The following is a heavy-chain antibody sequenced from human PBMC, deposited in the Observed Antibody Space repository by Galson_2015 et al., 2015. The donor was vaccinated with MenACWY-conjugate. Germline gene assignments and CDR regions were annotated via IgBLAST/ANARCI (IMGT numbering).Heavy chain of an antibody. D-gene: IGHD1-26*01. CDR2: ISPGDSNT. V-gene: IGHV5-51*01. J-gene: IGHJ6*02. Sequence: QSGAEVKKPGESLKISCTASGSNFITYWIGWVRQVPGKGLEWVGLISPGDSNTRYSPSFQGRVTISADKSISTAYLQWSSLKASDTAMYYCARHPPGGRGLDVWGQGTTVTVSS. CDR3: ARHPPGGRGLDV. CDR1: GSNFITYW.